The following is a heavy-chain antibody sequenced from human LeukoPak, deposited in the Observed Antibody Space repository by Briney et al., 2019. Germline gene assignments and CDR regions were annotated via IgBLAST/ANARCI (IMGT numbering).Heavy chain of an antibody. D-gene: IGHD2-15*01. CDR3: AKDPYRVVFATGNYLDP. Sequence: GGSLTLSCATSGFTFSNYGMHWVRQAPGKGLEWVAVISSDETNIRYGDPVRGRFTVSRDNAKNTVYLQMNSLGADDTAVYYCAKDPYRVVFATGNYLDPWGQGTLVTVSS. CDR1: GFTFSNYG. CDR2: ISSDETNI. J-gene: IGHJ5*02. V-gene: IGHV3-30*18.